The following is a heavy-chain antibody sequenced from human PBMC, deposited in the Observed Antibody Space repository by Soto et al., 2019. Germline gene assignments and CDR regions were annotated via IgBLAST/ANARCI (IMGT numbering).Heavy chain of an antibody. V-gene: IGHV3-53*04. J-gene: IGHJ3*02. D-gene: IGHD3-9*01. Sequence: EVQLVESGGGLVQPGGSLRLSCAASGFTVSSNYMSWVLQAPGKGLEWFSVIYSGGSTYYAYSVKGRFTISRHNYKNTMYLQKNSLRAEDTAVDYCARGLFDYWDAFDIWGQGTMVTVSS. CDR2: IYSGGST. CDR3: ARGLFDYWDAFDI. CDR1: GFTVSSNY.